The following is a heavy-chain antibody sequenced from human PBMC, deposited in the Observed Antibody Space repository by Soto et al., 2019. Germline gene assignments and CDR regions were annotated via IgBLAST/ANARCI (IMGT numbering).Heavy chain of an antibody. V-gene: IGHV5-51*01. D-gene: IGHD5-12*01. CDR2: IYPGDSDT. CDR1: GYSFTSYW. Sequence: GESLKISCKGSGYSFTSYWIGWVRQMPGKGLEWMGIIYPGDSDTRYSPSFQGQVTISADKSISTAYLQWSSLKASDTAMYYCARSVATIADYYYYGMAVWGQGTTVTVSS. J-gene: IGHJ6*02. CDR3: ARSVATIADYYYYGMAV.